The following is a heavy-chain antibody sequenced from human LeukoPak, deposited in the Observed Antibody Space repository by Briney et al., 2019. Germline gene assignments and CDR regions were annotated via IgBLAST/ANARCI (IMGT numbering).Heavy chain of an antibody. Sequence: GGSLRLSCAASGFTFSSYGMHWVRQAPGKGLEWVAVISYDGSNKYYADSVKGRFTISRDNSKNTLYLQMNSLRAEDTAVYYCAKDPRGTMVRGVIDWFDPWGQGTLVTVSS. CDR3: AKDPRGTMVRGVIDWFDP. J-gene: IGHJ5*02. CDR2: ISYDGSNK. CDR1: GFTFSSYG. V-gene: IGHV3-30*18. D-gene: IGHD3-10*01.